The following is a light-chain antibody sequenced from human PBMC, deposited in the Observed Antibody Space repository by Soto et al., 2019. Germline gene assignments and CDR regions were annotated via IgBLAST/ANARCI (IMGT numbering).Light chain of an antibody. CDR2: SNN. J-gene: IGLJ2*01. Sequence: QSELTQPPSASGTPGRRVTISCSGSSSNIGSNTVNWYQQLPGTAPKLVIYSNNQRPSGVPDRFSGSKSGTSASLAISGLQSEDEADYYCVAWDDSLNGYVVFGGGTKVTVL. CDR1: SSNIGSNT. CDR3: VAWDDSLNGYVV. V-gene: IGLV1-44*01.